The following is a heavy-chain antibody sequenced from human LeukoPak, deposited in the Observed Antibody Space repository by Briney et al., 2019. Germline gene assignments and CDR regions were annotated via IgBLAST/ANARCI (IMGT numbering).Heavy chain of an antibody. Sequence: GRSLRLSCAASGFTFSSYGMHWVRQAPGKGLEWVAVISYEGSIKYYADSVKGRFTISRDNSKNTLYLQMNSLGAEDTAVYYCAKESGRRFFGPDYWGQGTLVTVSS. CDR3: AKESGRRFFGPDY. J-gene: IGHJ4*02. CDR1: GFTFSSYG. CDR2: ISYEGSIK. V-gene: IGHV3-30*18. D-gene: IGHD3-3*01.